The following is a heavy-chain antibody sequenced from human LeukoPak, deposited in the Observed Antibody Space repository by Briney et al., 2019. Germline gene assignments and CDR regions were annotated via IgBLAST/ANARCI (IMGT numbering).Heavy chain of an antibody. CDR1: GGSISSSNW. CDR3: ARSPRRSIDWLLPFDY. V-gene: IGHV4-4*02. D-gene: IGHD3-9*01. J-gene: IGHJ4*02. CDR2: IYHSGST. Sequence: PSETLSLTCAVSGGSISSSNWWSWVRQPPGKGLEWIGEIYHSGSTNYNPSLKSRVTIPVDKSKNQFSLKLSSVTAADTAVYYCARSPRRSIDWLLPFDYWGQGTLVTVSS.